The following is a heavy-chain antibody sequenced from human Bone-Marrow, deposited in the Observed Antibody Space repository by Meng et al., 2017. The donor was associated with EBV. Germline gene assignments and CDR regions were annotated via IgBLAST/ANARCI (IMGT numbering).Heavy chain of an antibody. CDR3: ARRGDYGDTRVSDY. J-gene: IGHJ4*02. D-gene: IGHD4-17*01. CDR1: AGSFSGYY. Sequence: QVQLQQWGGGLLKPSETLSLTCAVYAGSFSGYYWSWIRQPPGKGLEWIGEINHSGSTNYNPSLKSRVTISVDTSKNQFSLKLSSVTAADTAVYYCARRGDYGDTRVSDYWGQGTLVTVSS. CDR2: INHSGST. V-gene: IGHV4-34*01.